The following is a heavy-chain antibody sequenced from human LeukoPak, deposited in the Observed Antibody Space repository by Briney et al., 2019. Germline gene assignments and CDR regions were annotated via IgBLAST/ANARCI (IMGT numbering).Heavy chain of an antibody. CDR2: IYYSGST. J-gene: IGHJ4*02. D-gene: IGHD1-1*01. CDR3: ASVGYADY. V-gene: IGHV4-59*02. CDR1: GGSVSSSC. Sequence: SETLSLTCTVSGGSVSSSCWSWIRQPPGKGLEWIGYIYYSGSTNYNPSLKSRVTISVDTSKNQLSLKLSSVTAADTAVYYCASVGYADYWGQGTLVTVSS.